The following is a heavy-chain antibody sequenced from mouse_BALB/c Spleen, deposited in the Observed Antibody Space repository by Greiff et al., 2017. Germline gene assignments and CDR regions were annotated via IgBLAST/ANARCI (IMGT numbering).Heavy chain of an antibody. D-gene: IGHD3-3*01. CDR3: ARKGDVGYFDD. Sequence: VKLVESGPGLVQPSQSLSITCTASGFSLTSYGVHWVRQSPGKGLEWLGVIWSGGSTDYNAAFISRLNISKDNSEGQVFFKMNSLQADDTAVYYCARKGDVGYFDDWGAGTTVTVSS. CDR2: IWSGGST. J-gene: IGHJ1*01. V-gene: IGHV2-4-1*01. CDR1: GFSLTSYG.